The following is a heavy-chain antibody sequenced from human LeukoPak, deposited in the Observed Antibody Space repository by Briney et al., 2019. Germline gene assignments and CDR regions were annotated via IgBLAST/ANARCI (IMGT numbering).Heavy chain of an antibody. V-gene: IGHV4-59*01. Sequence: PSETLSLTCTVSGGSISSYYWSWIRQPPGKGLEWIGYIYYSGSTKYNPSLKSRVTISVDASKNQFSLKLSSVTAADTAVYYCARTWEAPSYFDYWGQGTLVTVSS. CDR1: GGSISSYY. J-gene: IGHJ4*02. CDR2: IYYSGST. D-gene: IGHD1-26*01. CDR3: ARTWEAPSYFDY.